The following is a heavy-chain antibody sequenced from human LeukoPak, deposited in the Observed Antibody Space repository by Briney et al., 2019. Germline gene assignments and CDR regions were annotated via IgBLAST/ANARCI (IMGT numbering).Heavy chain of an antibody. CDR2: ISAYNGNT. J-gene: IGHJ4*02. D-gene: IGHD3-3*01. CDR3: ARGGYYDFWSGLPDSAD. V-gene: IGHV1-18*01. Sequence: ASVKVSCKASGYTFTSYGISWVRQAPGQGLEWMGWISAYNGNTNYVQKLQGRVTMTTDTSTSTAYMELRSLRSDDTAVYYCARGGYYDFWSGLPDSADWGQGTLVTVSS. CDR1: GYTFTSYG.